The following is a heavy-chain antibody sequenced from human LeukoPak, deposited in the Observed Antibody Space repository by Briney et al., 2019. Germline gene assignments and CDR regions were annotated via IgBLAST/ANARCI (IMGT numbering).Heavy chain of an antibody. CDR3: ARWAGFGLPFDY. V-gene: IGHV3-66*01. D-gene: IGHD5-18*01. CDR2: LYTGGNT. Sequence: GESLRLSCAASGFTVSTNYMSWVRQAPGKGLEWVSVLYTGGNTYYADSVKGRFTISRDNSENTLYLQMISLRAEDTAVYYCARWAGFGLPFDYWGQGTLVTVSS. J-gene: IGHJ4*02. CDR1: GFTVSTNY.